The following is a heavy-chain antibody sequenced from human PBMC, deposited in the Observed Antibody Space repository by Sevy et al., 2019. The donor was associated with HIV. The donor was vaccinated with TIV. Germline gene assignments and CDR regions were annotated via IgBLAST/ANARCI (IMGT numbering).Heavy chain of an antibody. CDR2: ISATGGGT. V-gene: IGHV3-23*01. J-gene: IGHJ3*01. Sequence: GGSLRLSCAASGFTFNTHAMNWVRQAPGKGLEWVSCISATGGGTYYTDSVKGRFTVSRDNSQNTLYLQMNSLRADDTAIYYCAKALNPALESMIEVIFRTLKGFDVWGQGTMVTVSS. D-gene: IGHD3-22*01. CDR3: AKALNPALESMIEVIFRTLKGFDV. CDR1: GFTFNTHA.